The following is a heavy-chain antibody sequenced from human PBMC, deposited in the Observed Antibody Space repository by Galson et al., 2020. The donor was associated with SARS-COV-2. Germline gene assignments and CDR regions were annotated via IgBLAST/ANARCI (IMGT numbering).Heavy chain of an antibody. V-gene: IGHV5-51*01. CDR1: GYSFTSYW. J-gene: IGHJ4*02. Sequence: GESLKISCKGSGYSFTSYWIGWVRQMPGKGLEWMGIIYPGDSDTRYSPSFQGQVTISAAKSISTAYLQWSSLKASDTAMYYCATTSGSYYVPFDYWGQGTLVTVSS. CDR2: IYPGDSDT. D-gene: IGHD1-26*01. CDR3: ATTSGSYYVPFDY.